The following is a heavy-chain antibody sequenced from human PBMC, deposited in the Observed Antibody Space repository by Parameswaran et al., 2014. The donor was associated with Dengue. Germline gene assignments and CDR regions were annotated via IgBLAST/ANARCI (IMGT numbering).Heavy chain of an antibody. Sequence: GKGLEWVSSISSSSSYIYYADSVKGRFTISRDNAKNSLYLQMNSLRAEDTAVYYCARDAHDFWSGYYDWGQGTLVTVSS. CDR3: ARDAHDFWSGYYD. CDR2: ISSSSSYI. J-gene: IGHJ4*02. V-gene: IGHV3-21*01. D-gene: IGHD3-3*01.